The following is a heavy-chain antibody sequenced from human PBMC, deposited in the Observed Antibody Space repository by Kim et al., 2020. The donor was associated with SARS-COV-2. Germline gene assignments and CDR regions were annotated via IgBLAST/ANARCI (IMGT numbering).Heavy chain of an antibody. D-gene: IGHD2-8*01. V-gene: IGHV3-11*03. CDR3: ARGCTNGGCFGY. CDR1: GFTFSAYY. CDR2: ISSSSSYT. Sequence: GGSLRLSCAASGFTFSAYYMSWIRQAPGKGLEWVSYISSSSSYTNYADSVKGRFTISRDNAKNSLYLQMNSLRAEDTAVYYCARGCTNGGCFGYWGQGTPVTVSS. J-gene: IGHJ4*02.